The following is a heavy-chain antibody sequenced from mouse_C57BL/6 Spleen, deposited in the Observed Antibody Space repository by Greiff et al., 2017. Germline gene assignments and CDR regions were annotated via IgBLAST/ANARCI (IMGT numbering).Heavy chain of an antibody. CDR1: GFTFSDYG. CDR2: ISSGSSTN. J-gene: IGHJ2*01. V-gene: IGHV5-17*01. Sequence: EVKVEESGGGLVKPGGSLKISCAASGFTFSDYGMHWVRQAPEKGLEWVAYISSGSSTNYYADTVKGRFTIARDNAKNTLFLQMTSLGSEDTAMYYCARGEGFLLGCWGQGTTLTVSS. D-gene: IGHD2-1*01. CDR3: ARGEGFLLGC.